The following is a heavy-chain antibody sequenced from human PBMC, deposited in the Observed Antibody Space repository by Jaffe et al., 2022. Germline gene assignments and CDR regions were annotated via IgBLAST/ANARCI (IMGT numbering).Heavy chain of an antibody. Sequence: EVQLVQSGAEVKKPGESLKISCKGSGYSFTSYWIGWVRQMPGKGLEWMGIIYPGDSDTRYSPSFQGQVTISADKSISTAYLQWSSLKASDTAMYYCVRQSRKTIAAAAPDAFDIWGQGTMVTVSS. V-gene: IGHV5-51*01. CDR3: VRQSRKTIAAAAPDAFDI. CDR2: IYPGDSDT. J-gene: IGHJ3*02. D-gene: IGHD6-13*01. CDR1: GYSFTSYW.